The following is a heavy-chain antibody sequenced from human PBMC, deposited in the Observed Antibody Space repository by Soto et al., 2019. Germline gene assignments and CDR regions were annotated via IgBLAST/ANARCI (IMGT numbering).Heavy chain of an antibody. Sequence: EVQLLESGGGLVQPGGSLRVSCAASGFTFSDYAVSWGRQAPGKGLEWVSSISGSGDKTYYADSLKGRFTISRDNSKNTLYLQMSSLRAEDTAVYYCAKYSHLAGGDANNDFDLWGQGTMVTVSS. CDR2: ISGSGDKT. CDR3: AKYSHLAGGDANNDFDL. D-gene: IGHD2-15*01. CDR1: GFTFSDYA. V-gene: IGHV3-23*01. J-gene: IGHJ3*01.